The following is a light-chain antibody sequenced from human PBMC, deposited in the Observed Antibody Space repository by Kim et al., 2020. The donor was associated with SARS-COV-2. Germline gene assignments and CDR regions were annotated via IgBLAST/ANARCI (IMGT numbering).Light chain of an antibody. CDR3: QQSHTFPYS. CDR2: GAV. Sequence: DIQMTQSPSSLSAYVGDRVSITCRASQGVSGFLNWYQHQPGKAPKLLIYGAVTLQTGVPSRFRGSGSETEFTLTISSLQPEDAAFYYCQQSHTFPYSFGQGTKVDIK. CDR1: QGVSGF. J-gene: IGKJ2*03. V-gene: IGKV1-39*01.